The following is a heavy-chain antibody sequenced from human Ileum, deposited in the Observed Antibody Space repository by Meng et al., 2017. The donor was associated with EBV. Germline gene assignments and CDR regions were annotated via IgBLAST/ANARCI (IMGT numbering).Heavy chain of an antibody. CDR1: GGILLMYA. D-gene: IGHD3-10*01. Sequence: QVFLVPSGPPANDPGPSLKVPCHAVGGILLMYAINRVRQHPGQGLVWMGRIIPLFGTTDYASKFQGRLTIPADKSTSTTFMELSSLRSDDTAVDSCARRPHVFGDHGRGWLGPWGQGTLVTVSS. CDR2: IIPLFGTT. J-gene: IGHJ5*02. V-gene: IGHV1-69*06. CDR3: ARRPHVFGDHGRGWLGP.